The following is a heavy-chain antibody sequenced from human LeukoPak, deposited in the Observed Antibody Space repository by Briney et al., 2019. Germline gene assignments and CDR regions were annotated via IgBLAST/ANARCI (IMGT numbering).Heavy chain of an antibody. J-gene: IGHJ4*02. CDR2: IYTSGST. CDR1: GGSISSYY. D-gene: IGHD5-12*01. CDR3: ASWGYGGYPGFDY. V-gene: IGHV4-4*09. Sequence: SETLSLTCTVSGGSISSYYWSWIRQPPGKGLEWIGYIYTSGSTNYNPSLKSRVTISVDTSKNQFSLKLSSVTAADTAVYYCASWGYGGYPGFDYWGQGTLVTVSS.